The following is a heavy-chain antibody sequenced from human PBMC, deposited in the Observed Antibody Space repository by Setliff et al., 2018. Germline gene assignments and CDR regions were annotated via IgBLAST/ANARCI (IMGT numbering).Heavy chain of an antibody. CDR3: ARDPLPKHYDVVTGYYSAPNYYYMDV. Sequence: ASVKVSCKASGYTFTSYGISWVRQAPGEGLEWMGWLNPKNNDTSYAQKFLGRVTMTRDTSISAAYMELITLRSDDTALYYCARDPLPKHYDVVTGYYSAPNYYYMDVWGKGTTVTVSS. D-gene: IGHD3-9*01. J-gene: IGHJ6*03. CDR1: GYTFTSYG. V-gene: IGHV1-2*02. CDR2: LNPKNNDT.